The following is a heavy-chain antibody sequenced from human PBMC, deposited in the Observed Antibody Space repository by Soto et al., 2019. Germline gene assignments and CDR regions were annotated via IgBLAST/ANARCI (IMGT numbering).Heavy chain of an antibody. CDR3: ARGRAVRWLELLGGGNWFDP. Sequence: SETLSLTCTVSGGSISSGGYYWSWIRQHPGKGLEWIGYIYYSGSTYYNPSLERRVTISVDTSKNQFSLKLSSVTAADAVEYYCARGRAVRWLELLGGGNWFDPWGQGTLVTVSS. J-gene: IGHJ5*02. V-gene: IGHV4-31*03. D-gene: IGHD1-7*01. CDR2: IYYSGST. CDR1: GGSISSGGYY.